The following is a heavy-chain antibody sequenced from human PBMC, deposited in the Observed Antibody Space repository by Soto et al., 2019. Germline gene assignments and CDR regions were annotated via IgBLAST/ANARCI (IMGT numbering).Heavy chain of an antibody. CDR1: GFTFDDYA. Sequence: TGGSLRLSCAASGFTFDDYAMHWVRQAPGKGLEWVSGISWNSGSIGYADSVKGRFTISRDNSKNTLYLQMNSLRAEDTATYYCARDSASYYDVLTGYLDFWGQGTLVTVSS. V-gene: IGHV3-9*01. CDR3: ARDSASYYDVLTGYLDF. D-gene: IGHD3-9*01. CDR2: ISWNSGSI. J-gene: IGHJ4*02.